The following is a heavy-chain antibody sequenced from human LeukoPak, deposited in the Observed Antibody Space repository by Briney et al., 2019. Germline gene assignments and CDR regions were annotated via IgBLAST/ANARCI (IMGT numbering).Heavy chain of an antibody. D-gene: IGHD1-1*01. Sequence: GGSLKLSCAASGLTASHSVNNAMSWVRHARGKGLEWVSGITTSGSTYYADSVKGRFTISRENSNNTLYLHMDSLRAEDTAVYYCAKAPVWNYYYGLDVWGQGTTVTVSS. CDR1: GLTASHSVNNA. V-gene: IGHV3-23*01. J-gene: IGHJ6*02. CDR2: ITTSGST. CDR3: AKAPVWNYYYGLDV.